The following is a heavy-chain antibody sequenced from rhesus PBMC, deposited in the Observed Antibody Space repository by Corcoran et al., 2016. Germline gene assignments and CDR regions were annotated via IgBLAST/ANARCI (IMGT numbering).Heavy chain of an antibody. V-gene: IGHV3-116*01. CDR2: LRNKTKDGTT. D-gene: IGHD6-25*01. J-gene: IGHJ1*01. Sequence: EMQLVESGGGLVQPGGSLRLSCAASGFTFSDHYMEWFRQAPGRGQEWVGFLRNKTKDGTTENAASVKGRITISRDGSKNITYLQMNSLKTEDTAVYYCTTYLLYSGSSDEYFEFWGQGALVTVSS. CDR1: GFTFSDHY. CDR3: TTYLLYSGSSDEYFEF.